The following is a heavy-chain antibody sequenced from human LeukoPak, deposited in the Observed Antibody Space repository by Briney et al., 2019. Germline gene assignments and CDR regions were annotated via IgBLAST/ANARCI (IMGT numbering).Heavy chain of an antibody. CDR2: IYTSGST. CDR1: GGSISSGSYY. CDR3: ARSITIFGVVIFDY. D-gene: IGHD3-3*01. V-gene: IGHV4-61*02. J-gene: IGHJ4*02. Sequence: SETLSLTCTVSGGSISSGSYYWSWIRQPAGQGLEWIGRIYTSGSTNYNPSLKRRVTISVDTSKNQFSLKLSSVTAADTAVYYCARSITIFGVVIFDYWGQGTLVTVSS.